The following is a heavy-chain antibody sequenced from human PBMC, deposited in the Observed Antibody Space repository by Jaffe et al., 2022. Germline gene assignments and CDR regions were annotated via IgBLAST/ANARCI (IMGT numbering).Heavy chain of an antibody. V-gene: IGHV4-4*02. J-gene: IGHJ4*02. CDR3: ARAVSWQIQLWVRRGNYFDY. D-gene: IGHD5-18*01. CDR1: GGSISSSNW. Sequence: QVQLQESGPGLVKPSGTLSLTCAVSGGSISSSNWWSWVRQPPGKGLEWIGEIYHSGSTNYNPSLKSRVTISVDKSKNQFSLKLSSVTAADTAVYYCARAVSWQIQLWVRRGNYFDYWGQGTLVTVSS. CDR2: IYHSGST.